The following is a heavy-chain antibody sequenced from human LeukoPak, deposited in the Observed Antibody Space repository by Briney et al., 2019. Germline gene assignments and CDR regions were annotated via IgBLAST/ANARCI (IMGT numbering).Heavy chain of an antibody. Sequence: SETLCLTCTVSGGSISSYYWSWIRQPPGKGLEWIGYIYYSGSTNYNPSLKSRVTISVDTSKNQFSLKLSSVTAADTAVYYCARETGGAAAAGNTWGQGTTVTVSS. V-gene: IGHV4-59*01. CDR1: GGSISSYY. D-gene: IGHD6-13*01. CDR3: ARETGGAAAAGNT. J-gene: IGHJ6*02. CDR2: IYYSGST.